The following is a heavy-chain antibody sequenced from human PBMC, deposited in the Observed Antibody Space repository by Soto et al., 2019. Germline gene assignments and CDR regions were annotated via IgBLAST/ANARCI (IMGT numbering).Heavy chain of an antibody. V-gene: IGHV3-23*01. J-gene: IGHJ3*02. CDR2: ISGSGGST. CDR3: AKDLIWVPDAFDI. Sequence: GGSLRLSCAASGFTFSSYAMSWVRQAPGKGLEWVSAISGSGGSTYYADSVKGRFAISRDNSKNTLYLQMNSLRAEDTAVYYCAKDLIWVPDAFDIWGQGTMVTVSS. CDR1: GFTFSSYA. D-gene: IGHD2-15*01.